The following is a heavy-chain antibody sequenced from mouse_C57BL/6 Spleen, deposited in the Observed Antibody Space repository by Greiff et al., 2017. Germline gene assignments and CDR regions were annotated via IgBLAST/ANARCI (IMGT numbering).Heavy chain of an antibody. V-gene: IGHV8-8*01. CDR1: GFSLSTFGMG. CDR3: ARINDYDGFYAMDY. J-gene: IGHJ4*01. D-gene: IGHD2-4*01. Sequence: QVTLKECGPGILQPSQTLSLTCSFSGFSLSTFGMGVGWIRQPSGKGLEWLAHIWWDDDKYYNPALKSRLTISKDTSKNQVFLKIANVDTADTATYYCARINDYDGFYAMDYWGQGTSVTVSS. CDR2: IWWDDDK.